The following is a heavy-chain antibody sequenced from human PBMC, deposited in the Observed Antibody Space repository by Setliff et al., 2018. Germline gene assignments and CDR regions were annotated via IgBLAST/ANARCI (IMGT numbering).Heavy chain of an antibody. J-gene: IGHJ4*02. D-gene: IGHD6-13*01. CDR2: ISAYNGNT. V-gene: IGHV1-18*01. Sequence: ASVKVSCKASGYTFTSYDINWVRQATGQGLEWMGWISAYNGNTNYAQKLQGRVTMTTDTSTSTAYMELRSLRSDDTAVYYCARWYSSSWHLGNDYWGQGTLVTVSS. CDR1: GYTFTSYD. CDR3: ARWYSSSWHLGNDY.